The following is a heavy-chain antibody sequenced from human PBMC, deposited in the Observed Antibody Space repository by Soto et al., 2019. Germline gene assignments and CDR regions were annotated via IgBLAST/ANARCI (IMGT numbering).Heavy chain of an antibody. D-gene: IGHD3-10*01. V-gene: IGHV4-59*01. CDR2: IYYSGST. CDR3: ARDYYGSGSYPLHYGMDV. CDR1: GCSISSYY. Sequence: SETLSLTCTVSGCSISSYYWSWIRQPPGKGLEWIGYIYYSGSTNYNPSLKSRVTISVDTSKNQFSLKLSSVTAADTAVYYCARDYYGSGSYPLHYGMDVWGQGTTVTVSS. J-gene: IGHJ6*02.